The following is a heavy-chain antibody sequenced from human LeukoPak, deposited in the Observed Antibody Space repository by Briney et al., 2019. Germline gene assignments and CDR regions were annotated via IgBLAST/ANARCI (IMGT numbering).Heavy chain of an antibody. Sequence: SQTLSLTCTVSGGSISSGDYYWSWIRQPPGKGLEWIGYIYYSGSTYYNPSLESRVTISVDTSKNQFSLKLSSVTAADTAVYYCARAGAAAGTLYYYYYMDVWGKGTTVTVSS. CDR3: ARAGAAAGTLYYYYYMDV. V-gene: IGHV4-30-4*08. D-gene: IGHD6-13*01. CDR1: GGSISSGDYY. J-gene: IGHJ6*03. CDR2: IYYSGST.